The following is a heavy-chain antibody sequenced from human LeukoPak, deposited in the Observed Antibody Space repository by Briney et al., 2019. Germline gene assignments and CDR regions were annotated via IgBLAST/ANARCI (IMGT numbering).Heavy chain of an antibody. Sequence: PGGSLRLSCAASDLVFSDYYMSWIRQAPGKGLEWISDISGRGLSINYADSVKGRFTVSRDNAQNSLYLQMNSLRAEDTAVYYCARDRPDFWSGYYGSADSYYSMDFWGKGTTVTVSS. CDR3: ARDRPDFWSGYYGSADSYYSMDF. J-gene: IGHJ6*03. CDR2: ISGRGLSI. V-gene: IGHV3-11*04. CDR1: DLVFSDYY. D-gene: IGHD3-3*01.